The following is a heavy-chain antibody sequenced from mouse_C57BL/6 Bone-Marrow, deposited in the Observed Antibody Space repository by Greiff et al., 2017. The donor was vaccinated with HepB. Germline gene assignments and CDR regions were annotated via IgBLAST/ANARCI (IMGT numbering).Heavy chain of an antibody. D-gene: IGHD2-2*01. J-gene: IGHJ2*01. Sequence: EVKLQESGPGLVKPSQSLSLTCSVTGYSITSGYYWNWIRQFPGNKLEWMGYISYDGSNNYNPSLKNRISITRDTSKNQFFLKLNSVTTEDTATYYCARERATMVTTRFDYWGQGTTLTVSS. CDR2: ISYDGSN. V-gene: IGHV3-6*01. CDR1: GYSITSGYY. CDR3: ARERATMVTTRFDY.